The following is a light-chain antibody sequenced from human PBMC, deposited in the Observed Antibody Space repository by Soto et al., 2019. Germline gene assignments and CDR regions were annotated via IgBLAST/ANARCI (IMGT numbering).Light chain of an antibody. CDR2: DVS. V-gene: IGLV2-11*01. J-gene: IGLJ1*01. Sequence: ALAQPRSVSGSPGQSVTISCTGTSSDVGAYNYVSWYQQHPGKAPKLMTYDVSKRPSGVPDRFSGSKSGNTASLTISGLQAEDEADYYCCSYADNYSYVFGTGTKVTAL. CDR3: CSYADNYSYV. CDR1: SSDVGAYNY.